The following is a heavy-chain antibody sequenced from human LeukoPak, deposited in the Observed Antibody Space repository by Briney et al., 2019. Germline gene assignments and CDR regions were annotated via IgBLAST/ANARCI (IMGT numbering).Heavy chain of an antibody. J-gene: IGHJ5*02. CDR3: ARGGRDTWFDP. CDR1: GFTFSTYW. Sequence: GGSLRLSCAASGFTFSTYWMTWVRQAPGKGLEWVANIKQDGSEKNYVDSVEGRFTISRDNAKNSLYLQMNSLRAEDTAVYYCARGGRDTWFDPWGQGTLVIVSS. V-gene: IGHV3-7*01. D-gene: IGHD5-24*01. CDR2: IKQDGSEK.